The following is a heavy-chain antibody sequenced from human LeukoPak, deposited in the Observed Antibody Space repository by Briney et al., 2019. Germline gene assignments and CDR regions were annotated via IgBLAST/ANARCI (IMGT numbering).Heavy chain of an antibody. Sequence: WASVKVSCKVSGYTLTELSMHWVRQAPGKGLEWMGGFDPEDGETIYAQKFQGRVTMTEDTSTDTAYMELSSLRSEDTAVYYCATDLGWVVPAAMPFDYWGQGTLVTVSS. CDR1: GYTLTELS. V-gene: IGHV1-24*01. D-gene: IGHD2-2*01. CDR2: FDPEDGET. J-gene: IGHJ4*02. CDR3: ATDLGWVVPAAMPFDY.